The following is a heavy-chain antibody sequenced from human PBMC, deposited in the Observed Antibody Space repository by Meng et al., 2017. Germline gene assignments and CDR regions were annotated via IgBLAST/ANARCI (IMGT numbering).Heavy chain of an antibody. V-gene: IGHV3-23*01. CDR3: AKSLNCSGGSCYEAAFDY. Sequence: GESLKISCAASGFTFSSYAMSWVRQAPGKGLEWVSAISGSGGSTYYADSVKGRFTISRDNSKNTLYLQMNSLRAEDTAVYYCAKSLNCSGGSCYEAAFDYWGQGTTVTVSS. CDR2: ISGSGGST. D-gene: IGHD2-15*01. J-gene: IGHJ4*02. CDR1: GFTFSSYA.